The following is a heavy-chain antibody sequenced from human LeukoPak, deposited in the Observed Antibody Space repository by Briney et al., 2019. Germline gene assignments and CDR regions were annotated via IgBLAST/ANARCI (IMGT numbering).Heavy chain of an antibody. CDR2: IKSKTDGGTT. CDR1: GFTFSNAW. V-gene: IGHV3-15*01. CDR3: TTGRGWYYYDSSGYYYYYYGMDV. D-gene: IGHD3-22*01. Sequence: PGGSLRLSCAASGFTFSNAWMSWVRQAPGKGLEWVGRIKSKTDGGTTDYAAPVKGRFTISRDDSKNTLYLQMNSLKTEDTAVYYCTTGRGWYYYDSSGYYYYYYGMDVWGQGTTVTVSS. J-gene: IGHJ6*02.